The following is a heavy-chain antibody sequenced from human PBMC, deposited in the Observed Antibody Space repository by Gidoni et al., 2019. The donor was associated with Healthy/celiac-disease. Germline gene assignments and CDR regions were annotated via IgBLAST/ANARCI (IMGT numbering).Heavy chain of an antibody. Sequence: EVQLSESGGGLVQPGGSLRLSCAASGFSFSSSAMSWVRQAPGKGLEWVSAISGSGGSTYYADSVKGRFTISRDNSKNTLYLQMNSLRAEDTAVYYCAKTATVTTGYFDYWGQGTLVTVSS. D-gene: IGHD4-17*01. CDR1: GFSFSSSA. CDR2: ISGSGGST. V-gene: IGHV3-23*01. CDR3: AKTATVTTGYFDY. J-gene: IGHJ4*02.